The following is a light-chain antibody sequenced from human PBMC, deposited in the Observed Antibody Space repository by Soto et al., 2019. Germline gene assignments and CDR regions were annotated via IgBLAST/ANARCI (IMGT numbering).Light chain of an antibody. Sequence: EIVMTQSPATLSVSPGEGVTLSCRASQSVSTYLAWYQQKPGQAPRLLIYDAVNRATGIPARFSGSGSGTDFTLIIDSLEPEDFAVYYCQQRINWPLTFGGGTKVDIK. J-gene: IGKJ4*01. V-gene: IGKV3-11*01. CDR2: DAV. CDR1: QSVSTY. CDR3: QQRINWPLT.